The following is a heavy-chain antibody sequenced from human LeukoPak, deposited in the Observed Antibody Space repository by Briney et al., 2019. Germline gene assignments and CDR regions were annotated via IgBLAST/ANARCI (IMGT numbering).Heavy chain of an antibody. J-gene: IGHJ4*02. CDR3: ARDEQQLVLGY. V-gene: IGHV4-4*07. CDR2: IYTSRST. CDR1: GGSISSYY. D-gene: IGHD6-13*01. Sequence: SETLSLTCTVSGGSISSYYWSWIRQPAWKGLEWIGRIYTSRSTNYNPSLKSRVTMSVDTSKNQFSLKLSSVTAADTAVYYCARDEQQLVLGYWGQGTLVTVSS.